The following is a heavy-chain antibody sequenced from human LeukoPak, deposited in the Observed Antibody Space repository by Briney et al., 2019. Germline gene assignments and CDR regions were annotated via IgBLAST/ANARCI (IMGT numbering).Heavy chain of an antibody. CDR1: GYTFTNYY. J-gene: IGHJ4*02. Sequence: ASVKVSCKASGYTFTNYYMNWVRQAPGQGLEWMGRINPNSGATNYAQKFQGRVTMTRDTSISTAYTELSRLRADDTAVYYCARDYGSGWYNYWGQGTLVTVSS. CDR3: ARDYGSGWYNY. V-gene: IGHV1-2*06. D-gene: IGHD6-19*01. CDR2: INPNSGAT.